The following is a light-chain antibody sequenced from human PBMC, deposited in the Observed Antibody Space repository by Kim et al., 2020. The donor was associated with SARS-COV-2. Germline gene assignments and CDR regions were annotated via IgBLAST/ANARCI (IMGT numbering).Light chain of an antibody. CDR1: GRHTGAGYN. CDR2: GNS. CDR3: QSYDSSLSDSVV. Sequence: VTITSAGRGRHTGAGYNVHCYHQLPATAPTLLIYGNSNRPSGVPDRFSGSKSGASASLAITGLQAEDEADYYCQSYDSSLSDSVVFGGGTQLTVL. V-gene: IGLV1-40*03. J-gene: IGLJ2*01.